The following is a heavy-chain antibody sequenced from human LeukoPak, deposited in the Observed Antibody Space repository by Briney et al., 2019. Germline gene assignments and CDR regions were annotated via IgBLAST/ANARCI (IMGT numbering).Heavy chain of an antibody. CDR2: IHSSGNT. D-gene: IGHD2/OR15-2a*01. J-gene: IGHJ4*02. V-gene: IGHV4-59*08. Sequence: SETLSLTCTVSHGSISNYYGTWIRQPPGKGLEWLGYIHSSGNTNYNPSLKRRITISLDTSKNQFSLKLSSVTAADTTVYYCARHLSDSSVGIEYWGQGTLVTVSS. CDR1: HGSISNYY. CDR3: ARHLSDSSVGIEY.